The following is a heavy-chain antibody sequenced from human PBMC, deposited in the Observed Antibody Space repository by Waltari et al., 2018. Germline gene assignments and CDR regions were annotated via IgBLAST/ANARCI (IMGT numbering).Heavy chain of an antibody. J-gene: IGHJ6*02. CDR2: IYYSGST. Sequence: QVQLQESGPGLVKPSETLSLTCTVSGGSISSHYWSWIRQPPGKGLEWIGYIYYSGSTNYNPSLKSRVTISVDTSKNQFSLKLSSVTAADTAVYYCARVGMVDAYTYYYYGMDVWGQGTTGTVSS. CDR1: GGSISSHY. CDR3: ARVGMVDAYTYYYYGMDV. D-gene: IGHD1-26*01. V-gene: IGHV4-59*11.